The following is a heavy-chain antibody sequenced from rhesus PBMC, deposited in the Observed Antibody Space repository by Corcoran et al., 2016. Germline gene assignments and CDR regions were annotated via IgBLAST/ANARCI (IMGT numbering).Heavy chain of an antibody. CDR1: GASISSNY. CDR2: IYGSGGST. V-gene: IGHV4S2*01. CDR3: ARQIGNYGFLDS. D-gene: IGHD4-35*01. Sequence: QVQLQESGPGLVKPSETLPLTCAVSGASISSNYWSWIRQAPGKGLEWIGRIYGSGGSTDYHPTLKSRVTISIDTSKNQFSLKLSSVTAADTAVYYCARQIGNYGFLDSWGQGVVVTVSS. J-gene: IGHJ6*01.